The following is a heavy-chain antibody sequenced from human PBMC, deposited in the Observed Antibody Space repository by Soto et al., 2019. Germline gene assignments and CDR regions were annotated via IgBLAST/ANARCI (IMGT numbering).Heavy chain of an antibody. CDR3: ARDKITGLFNY. V-gene: IGHV4-34*01. D-gene: IGHD2-8*02. J-gene: IGHJ4*02. Sequence: SETLSLTCAVYGGSLSGYYWTWIRQPPGTGLEWIGEINHSGSTNYNPSLKSRVTISVDTSKNQFSLKLTSVTAADTAVYYCARDKITGLFNYWGQGTLVTVSS. CDR2: INHSGST. CDR1: GGSLSGYY.